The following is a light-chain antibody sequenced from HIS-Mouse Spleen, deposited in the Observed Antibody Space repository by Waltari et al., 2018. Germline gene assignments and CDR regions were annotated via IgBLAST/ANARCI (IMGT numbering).Light chain of an antibody. CDR3: CSYAGSSTYV. CDR1: SSDVVRYIL. J-gene: IGLJ1*01. V-gene: IGLV2-23*01. CDR2: EGI. Sequence: QSALTQPASVSGSPGQSITISCTGTSSDVVRYILVSWYHQHPGKAPKLMIYEGIKRPSGVSNRFSGSKSGNTASLTISGLQAEDEADYYCCSYAGSSTYVFGTGTKVTVL.